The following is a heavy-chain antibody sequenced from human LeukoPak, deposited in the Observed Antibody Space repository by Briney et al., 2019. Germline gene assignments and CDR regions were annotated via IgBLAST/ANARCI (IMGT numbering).Heavy chain of an antibody. CDR2: INPNSGGT. CDR3: ARNSITMVRDAFDI. Sequence: ASVKVSCKASGYTFIGYYIHWVRQAPGQGLEWMGWINPNSGGTDYAQKFQGRVTMTRDTSISTAYMELNSLRSDDTAVYYCARNSITMVRDAFDIWGQGTMVTVSS. CDR1: GYTFIGYY. J-gene: IGHJ3*02. D-gene: IGHD3-10*01. V-gene: IGHV1-2*02.